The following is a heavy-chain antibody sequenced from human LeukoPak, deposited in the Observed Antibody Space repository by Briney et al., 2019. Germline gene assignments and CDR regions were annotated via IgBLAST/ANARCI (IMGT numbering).Heavy chain of an antibody. J-gene: IGHJ4*02. CDR3: AGGGYGSGSYFDY. CDR2: INPNSGGT. CDR1: GYTFTGYY. Sequence: ASVKVSCKASGYTFTGYYMHWVRQAPGQGLEWMGWINPNSGGTYYAQKFQGRVTMTRDTSISTAYMELGRLRSDDTAVYYCAGGGYGSGSYFDYWGQGTPVTVSS. D-gene: IGHD3-10*01. V-gene: IGHV1-2*02.